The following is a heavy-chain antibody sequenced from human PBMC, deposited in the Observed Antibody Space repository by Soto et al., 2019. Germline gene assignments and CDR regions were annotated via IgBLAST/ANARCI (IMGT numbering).Heavy chain of an antibody. D-gene: IGHD3-22*01. CDR1: GFTFSSYG. J-gene: IGHJ3*02. CDR2: IRYDGSNK. Sequence: QVQLVESGGGVVQPGRSLRLSCAASGFTFSSYGMHWVRQAPGKGLEWVAVIRYDGSNKYYADSVKGRFTISRDNSKDTLYLQMNSLRAEDSAVYYCARDLHYYDSSGYYYPDAFDIWGQGTMVTVSS. V-gene: IGHV3-33*01. CDR3: ARDLHYYDSSGYYYPDAFDI.